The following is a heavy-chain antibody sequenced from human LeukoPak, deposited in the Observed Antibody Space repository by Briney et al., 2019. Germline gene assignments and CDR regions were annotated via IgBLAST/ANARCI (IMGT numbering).Heavy chain of an antibody. V-gene: IGHV3-23*01. Sequence: GVSLRLSCIASGFTVSYYDKSWVRQAPGKGLAWVSSISASGGSTYYADSVMGRFTISRDNSKNTLYLQMNSLRADDTAVYYCVRGATHPDYWGQGTLVTVSS. CDR2: ISASGGST. CDR1: GFTVSYYD. J-gene: IGHJ4*02. CDR3: VRGATHPDY.